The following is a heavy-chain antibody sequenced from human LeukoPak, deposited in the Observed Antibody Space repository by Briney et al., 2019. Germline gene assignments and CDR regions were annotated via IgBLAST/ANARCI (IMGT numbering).Heavy chain of an antibody. CDR3: AREQNSSAGS. Sequence: SETLSLTCTVSGGFISSSSHYWAWIRQPPGKGLEWIGSIYYSGSTYYSPSLKSRVTISVDTSKNQFSPKLSSVTAADTAVYYCAREQNSSAGSWGQGTLVTVSS. D-gene: IGHD6-6*01. J-gene: IGHJ5*02. CDR2: IYYSGST. CDR1: GGFISSSSHY. V-gene: IGHV4-39*07.